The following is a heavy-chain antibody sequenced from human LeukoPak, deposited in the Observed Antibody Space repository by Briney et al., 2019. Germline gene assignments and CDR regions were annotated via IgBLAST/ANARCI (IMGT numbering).Heavy chain of an antibody. D-gene: IGHD4-17*01. CDR2: INPNSGGT. V-gene: IGHV1-2*02. J-gene: IGHJ4*02. Sequence: ASVKVSCKASGYTFTGYYMHWVRQAPGQGLEWMGWINPNSGGTNYAQKFQGRVTMTRDTSISTAYMELSRLRSDDTAVYYCARNLYGDPPYFDYWGQGTLVTVSS. CDR1: GYTFTGYY. CDR3: ARNLYGDPPYFDY.